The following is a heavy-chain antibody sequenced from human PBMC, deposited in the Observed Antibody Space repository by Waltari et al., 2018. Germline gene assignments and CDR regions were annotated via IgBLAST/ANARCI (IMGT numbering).Heavy chain of an antibody. Sequence: QVQLVQSGAEVKKPGASVKVSCKASGYTFTGYYMHWVRQAPGQGLEWMGRINPNSGGTNYAQKFQGRGTMTRETSISTAYMELSRLRSDDTAVYYCARAKRCSSTSCYTIFDYWGQGTLVTVSS. CDR3: ARAKRCSSTSCYTIFDY. V-gene: IGHV1-2*06. J-gene: IGHJ4*02. CDR2: INPNSGGT. D-gene: IGHD2-2*02. CDR1: GYTFTGYY.